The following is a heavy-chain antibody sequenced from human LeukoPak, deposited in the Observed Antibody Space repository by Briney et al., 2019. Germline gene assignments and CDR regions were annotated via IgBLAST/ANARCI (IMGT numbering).Heavy chain of an antibody. CDR3: AKDVVGQQWPQNY. D-gene: IGHD6-19*01. CDR2: IQYDGTNE. J-gene: IGHJ4*02. CDR1: VFTCSTYG. V-gene: IGHV3-30*02. Sequence: GGSLRLSCVASVFTCSTYGMHWVRQAPGKGLEWVAFIQYDGTNELYGDSVKGRFTISRDNSKNTVYLQLNSLRPEDTAVYYCAKDVVGQQWPQNYWGQGTLVTVSS.